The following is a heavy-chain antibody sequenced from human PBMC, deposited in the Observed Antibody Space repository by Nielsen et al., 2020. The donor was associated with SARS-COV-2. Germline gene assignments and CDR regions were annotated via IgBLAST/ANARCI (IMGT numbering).Heavy chain of an antibody. CDR2: ISYSGST. CDR3: ARGNTKDHSLDV. V-gene: IGHV4-30-4*01. J-gene: IGHJ6*02. Sequence: LSLSCTVSGGSISSGDYFWSWIRQPPGKGLEWIGYISYSGSTYYNPSLKSRVDVSVDTSKNQFSLKLSSVTAADTAVYYCARGNTKDHSLDVWGQGTTVTISS. CDR1: GGSISSGDYF. D-gene: IGHD2-8*01.